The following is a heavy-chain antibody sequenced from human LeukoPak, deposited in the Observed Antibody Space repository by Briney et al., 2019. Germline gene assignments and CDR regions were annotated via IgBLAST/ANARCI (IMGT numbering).Heavy chain of an antibody. Sequence: GASVKVSCKASGYTFTGYYMLWVRQAPGQGLEWMGWINPNSGGTNYAQKFQGRVTMTRDTSISTAYMELSRLRSDDTAVYYCAVLGYCSSTSCSRNWFDPWGQGTLVTVSS. V-gene: IGHV1-2*02. J-gene: IGHJ5*02. CDR3: AVLGYCSSTSCSRNWFDP. D-gene: IGHD2-2*01. CDR1: GYTFTGYY. CDR2: INPNSGGT.